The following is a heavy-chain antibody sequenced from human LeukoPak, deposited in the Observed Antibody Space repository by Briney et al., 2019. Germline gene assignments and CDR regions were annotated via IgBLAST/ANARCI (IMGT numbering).Heavy chain of an antibody. CDR1: GFTFSRHW. CDR2: IKQEGSEH. D-gene: IGHD4-17*01. Sequence: GGSLRLSCAASGFTFSRHWMSWVRQASGKGLEWVATIKQEGSEHYYVDSVKGRFTISRDDATNSLSLQMNSLRVEDTALYYCVRGPHYGAYPDYFDYWGRGTLVTVSS. CDR3: VRGPHYGAYPDYFDY. V-gene: IGHV3-7*01. J-gene: IGHJ4*02.